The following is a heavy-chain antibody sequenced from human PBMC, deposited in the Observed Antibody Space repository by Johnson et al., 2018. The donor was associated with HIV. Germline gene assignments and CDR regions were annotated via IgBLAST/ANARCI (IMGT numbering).Heavy chain of an antibody. D-gene: IGHD6-6*01. Sequence: QMLLVESGGGVVQPGRSLRLSCAASGFTFSSYAMHWVRQAPGKGLELVAVISYDGSNKYFADSVKGRFTISRDNSKNTLYLQMNSLRAEDTAVYYCAKGPNGQLDDAFHIWGQGTMVTVSS. CDR1: GFTFSSYA. J-gene: IGHJ3*02. CDR2: ISYDGSNK. V-gene: IGHV3-30-3*01. CDR3: AKGPNGQLDDAFHI.